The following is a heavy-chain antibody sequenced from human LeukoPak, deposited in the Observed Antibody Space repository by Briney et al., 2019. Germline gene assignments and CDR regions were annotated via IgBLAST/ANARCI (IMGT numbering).Heavy chain of an antibody. CDR3: ARAHNNIVVVPAAIRHYYYYYYMGV. D-gene: IGHD2-2*01. V-gene: IGHV1-69*05. J-gene: IGHJ6*03. Sequence: SVKVSCKASGGTFSSYAISWVRQAPGQGLEWMGGIIPIFGTANYAQKFQGRVTITTDESTSTAYMELSSLRSEDTAVYYCARAHNNIVVVPAAIRHYYYYYYMGVWGKGTTVTVSS. CDR1: GGTFSSYA. CDR2: IIPIFGTA.